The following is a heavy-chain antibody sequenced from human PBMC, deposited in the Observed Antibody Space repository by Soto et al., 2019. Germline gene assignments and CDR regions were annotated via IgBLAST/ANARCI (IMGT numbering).Heavy chain of an antibody. V-gene: IGHV3-30-3*01. CDR3: ARDYYKYYDSSGYYRSPAS. CDR1: GFTFSSYA. J-gene: IGHJ5*02. CDR2: ISYDGSDK. Sequence: PGGSLRLSCAASGFTFSSYAMHWVRQAPGKGLEWVALISYDGSDKDYADSVKGRFTISRDNSRNTLFLQMNSLRAEDTAVYYCARDYYKYYDSSGYYRSPASWGQGTLVTVSS. D-gene: IGHD3-22*01.